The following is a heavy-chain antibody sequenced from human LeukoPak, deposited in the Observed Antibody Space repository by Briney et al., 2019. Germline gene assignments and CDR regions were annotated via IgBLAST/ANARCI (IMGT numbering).Heavy chain of an antibody. D-gene: IGHD6-19*01. CDR3: ATHSGWYIG. Sequence: GSCLRLSCAASGYTLSSYGLHWVRQAPGKGLEWVAVISYDGSNKYYADSVKGRFTISRDNSKNTLYLQMNSLRAEDTAVYYCATHSGWYIGWGQGTLVTVSS. CDR2: ISYDGSNK. CDR1: GYTLSSYG. V-gene: IGHV3-30*03. J-gene: IGHJ4*02.